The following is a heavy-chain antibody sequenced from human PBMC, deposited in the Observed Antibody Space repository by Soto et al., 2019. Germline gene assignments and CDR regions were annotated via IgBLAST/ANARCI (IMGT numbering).Heavy chain of an antibody. CDR2: ISAYNGNT. D-gene: IGHD2-15*01. CDR1: GYTFTSYG. Sequence: QVQLVQSGAEVKKPGASVKVSCKASGYTFTSYGISWVRQAPGQGLEWMGWISAYNGNTNYAQKLQGRVTMTTDTSTSTAYMELRSLRSDDTAVYYCARDRARYCSGGSCYPFYNYWGQGTLVTVSS. J-gene: IGHJ4*02. CDR3: ARDRARYCSGGSCYPFYNY. V-gene: IGHV1-18*01.